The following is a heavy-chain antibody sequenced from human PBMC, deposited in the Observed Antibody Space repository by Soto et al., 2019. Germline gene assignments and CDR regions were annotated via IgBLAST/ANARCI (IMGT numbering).Heavy chain of an antibody. V-gene: IGHV1-69*13. CDR2: FIPVYRTL. D-gene: IGHD3-3*01. Sequence: SVKVSCKASGGSFGNSAINWVRQTPGQGLERLGGFIPVYRTLNYAQKFQGRVTITADESTGTAYMTLSSLASDDTAVYYCATGVIWIGYFTVDSWGQGTRVTVSS. J-gene: IGHJ4*02. CDR1: GGSFGNSA. CDR3: ATGVIWIGYFTVDS.